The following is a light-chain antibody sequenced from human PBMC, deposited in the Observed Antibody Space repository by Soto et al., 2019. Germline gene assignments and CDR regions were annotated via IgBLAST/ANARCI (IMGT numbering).Light chain of an antibody. J-gene: IGKJ1*01. CDR2: AAS. CDR3: QKYNGALWA. V-gene: IGKV1-27*01. CDR1: QAMSNY. Sequence: DIHMTQSPSSLSASVGDRVTITCRASQAMSNYLAWYQQKPGKVPKLLIYAASSLQSGVPSRFNGSGSGTHSTLTISSLQPEDVATYYCQKYNGALWAFGQGTKVEIK.